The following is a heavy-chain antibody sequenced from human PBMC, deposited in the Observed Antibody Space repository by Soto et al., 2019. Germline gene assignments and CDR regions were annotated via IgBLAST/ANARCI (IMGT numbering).Heavy chain of an antibody. D-gene: IGHD3-9*01. CDR1: GYTFSSFD. V-gene: IGHV1-8*01. Sequence: QVQLVQSGAEVKKPGASVKVSCKASGYTFSSFDIIWVRQATGQGLEWMGWMDPKSGHTAFAQKFQGRVTMARNTSIKTAYLELSRLTSDDTAVYFCARGSYYDILSASSARSSNADSWGQGTQVTVSS. CDR2: MDPKSGHT. CDR3: ARGSYYDILSASSARSSNADS. J-gene: IGHJ4*02.